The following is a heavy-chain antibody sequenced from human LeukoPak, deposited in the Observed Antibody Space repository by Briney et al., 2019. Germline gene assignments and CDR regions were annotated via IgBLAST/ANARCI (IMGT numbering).Heavy chain of an antibody. Sequence: GGSLRLSCAASGFTFNKYSMSWVRQAPGKGLEWVSSISTSSSYIYYADSVKGRFTISRDNAKNSLYLQMNSLRAEDTAVFYCARLRWEQTGYSSDYWGQGTLVTVSS. CDR3: ARLRWEQTGYSSDY. D-gene: IGHD4-23*01. V-gene: IGHV3-21*06. CDR2: ISTSSSYI. CDR1: GFTFNKYS. J-gene: IGHJ4*02.